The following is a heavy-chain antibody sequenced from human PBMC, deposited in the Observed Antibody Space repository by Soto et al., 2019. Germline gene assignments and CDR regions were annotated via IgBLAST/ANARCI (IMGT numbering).Heavy chain of an antibody. Sequence: PGGSLRLSCVASGFIFSSHWMSWVRQAPGKGLEWVANIKQDGSEKYYVDSVKGRFTIPRDNAKNSLYLQMNSLRAEDTAIYYCARYLGGAFDIWGQGTMVTVSS. V-gene: IGHV3-7*01. CDR2: IKQDGSEK. CDR3: ARYLGGAFDI. D-gene: IGHD3-10*01. J-gene: IGHJ3*02. CDR1: GFIFSSHW.